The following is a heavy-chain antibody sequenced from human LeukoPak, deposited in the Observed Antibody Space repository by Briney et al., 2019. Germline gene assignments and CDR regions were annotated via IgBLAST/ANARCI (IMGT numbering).Heavy chain of an antibody. J-gene: IGHJ3*02. V-gene: IGHV3-64D*09. CDR2: ISSHGHST. Sequence: PGGSLRLSCSASGFTFNNYAMHWVRQAPGKGLEYVSAISSHGHSTYYTDSLKVRFTISRDNSKNTVYLQMSGLRAEDTAVYYCVKDEANDAFDIWGQGTMVTVSS. CDR1: GFTFNNYA. CDR3: VKDEANDAFDI.